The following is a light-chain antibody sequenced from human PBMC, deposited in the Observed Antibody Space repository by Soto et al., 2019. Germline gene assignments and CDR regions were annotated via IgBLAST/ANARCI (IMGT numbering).Light chain of an antibody. CDR3: QQHGSSTPVT. J-gene: IGKJ5*01. CDR1: QSVSSSY. V-gene: IGKV3-20*01. Sequence: EIVLTQSPGTLSLSPGERATLSCRASQSVSSSYLAWYQQKPGQAHRLLIYGASGRATGMPDRFSGSGSGTDFTLTIRRMGPEYCAVYYCQQHGSSTPVTFGQGTRLEIK. CDR2: GAS.